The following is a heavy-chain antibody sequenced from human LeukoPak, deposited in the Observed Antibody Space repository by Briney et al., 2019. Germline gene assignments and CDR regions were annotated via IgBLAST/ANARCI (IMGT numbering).Heavy chain of an antibody. J-gene: IGHJ6*04. D-gene: IGHD3-10*01. CDR1: GGSISSGGYS. CDR3: AGANKGGSGTPQMDV. Sequence: NPSETLSLTCAVSGGSISSGGYSWSWIRQPPGKGLEWIGYIYHRGSTYYNPSLKSRVTISVDRSKNQFSLRLSSVTAADTAVYYCAGANKGGSGTPQMDVWGKGTTVTVSS. CDR2: IYHRGST. V-gene: IGHV4-30-2*01.